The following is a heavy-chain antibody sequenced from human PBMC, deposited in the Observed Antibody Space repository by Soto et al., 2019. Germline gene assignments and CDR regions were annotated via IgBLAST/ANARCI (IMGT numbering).Heavy chain of an antibody. CDR3: ARGVFSGHV. CDR2: MNPNSGNT. Sequence: QVQLVQSGAEVKKPWASVKVSCKASGYSFTRYDINWVRQATGQGLEWMGWMNPNSGNTGYAQKFQGRVTMTRNTPQRIAYIALSSLTAQDAAVYYCARGVFSGHVWGQGTTVTVSS. CDR1: GYSFTRYD. V-gene: IGHV1-8*01. J-gene: IGHJ6*02.